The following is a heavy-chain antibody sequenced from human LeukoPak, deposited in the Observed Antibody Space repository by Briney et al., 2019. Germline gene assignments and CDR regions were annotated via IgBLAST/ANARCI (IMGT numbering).Heavy chain of an antibody. V-gene: IGHV4-59*01. CDR1: GGPIRRYY. CDR3: ARASTTFDD. CDR2: ISDGGSN. J-gene: IGHJ4*02. D-gene: IGHD1-14*01. Sequence: SETLSLTCSVSGGPIRRYYWRWIRQPPAKGLEWIGHISDGGSNNYNPSLKSRVSISVDTSKNQFSLNLTSMTAADTALYFCARASTTFDDWGQGTLVTVSS.